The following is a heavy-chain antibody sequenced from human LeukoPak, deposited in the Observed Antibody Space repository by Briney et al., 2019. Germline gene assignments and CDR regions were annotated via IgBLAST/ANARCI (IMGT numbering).Heavy chain of an antibody. Sequence: GGSLRLSCTVSGFTVSSNSMSWVRQAPGKGLEWVSFIYSDNTHYSDSVKGRLTISRDNSKNTLYLQMNSLRAEDTAVYYCVRRAGAYSHPYDYWGQGTLVTVSS. CDR2: IYSDNT. V-gene: IGHV3-53*01. J-gene: IGHJ4*02. CDR1: GFTVSSNS. CDR3: VRRAGAYSHPYDY. D-gene: IGHD4/OR15-4a*01.